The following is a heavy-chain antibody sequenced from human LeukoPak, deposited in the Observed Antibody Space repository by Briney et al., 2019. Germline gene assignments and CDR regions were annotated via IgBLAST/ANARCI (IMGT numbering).Heavy chain of an antibody. Sequence: GGSLRLSCAASGFTFSSHWMHWVRHAPGKGLVWVSRINSDGSSISYADSVKGRFTISRDNSKNTLYLQMNSLRAEDTAVYYCARGISSGSRVLDYWGQGTLVTVSS. CDR3: ARGISSGSRVLDY. CDR1: GFTFSSHW. J-gene: IGHJ4*02. CDR2: INSDGSSI. D-gene: IGHD1-26*01. V-gene: IGHV3-74*01.